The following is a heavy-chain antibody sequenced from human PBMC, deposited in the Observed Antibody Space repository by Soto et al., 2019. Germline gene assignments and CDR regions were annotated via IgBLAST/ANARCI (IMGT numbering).Heavy chain of an antibody. J-gene: IGHJ5*02. CDR2: IYHSGST. CDR3: ARDPQGRYCSGGSCYTNWFDP. D-gene: IGHD2-15*01. V-gene: IGHV4-4*02. CDR1: GGSISSSNW. Sequence: SETLFLTCAVSGGSISSSNWWSWVRQPPGKGLEWIGEIYHSGSTNYNPSLKSRVTISVDKSKNQFSLKLSSVTAADTAVYYCARDPQGRYCSGGSCYTNWFDPWGQGTLVTVSS.